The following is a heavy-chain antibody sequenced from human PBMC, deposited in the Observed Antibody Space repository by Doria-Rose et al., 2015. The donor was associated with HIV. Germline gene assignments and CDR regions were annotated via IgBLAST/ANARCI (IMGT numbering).Heavy chain of an antibody. CDR1: GGSISSGGYY. CDR2: IYYSGST. Sequence: QVQLQESGPGLVKPSQTLSLTCTVSGGSISSGGYYWTWIRPHPGKGLEWIGYIYYSGSTYYNPSLKSRVTISVDTSKNQFSLKLSSVTAADTAVYYCARDSGSYNFDYWGQGTLVTVSS. CDR3: ARDSGSYNFDY. D-gene: IGHD1-26*01. J-gene: IGHJ4*02. V-gene: IGHV4-31*03.